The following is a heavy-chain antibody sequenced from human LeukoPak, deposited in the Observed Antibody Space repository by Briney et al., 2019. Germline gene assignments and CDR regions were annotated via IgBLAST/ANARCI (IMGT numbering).Heavy chain of an antibody. Sequence: GGSLRLSCAAFSGFAMSWVRQAPGRGLEWVSAINGRGDDTYYPDSVKGRFTISRDNSNNPLYLQMNSLRAEDTAVYYCAKGHRSSSSFFDSWGQGSLVTVSS. CDR1: SGFA. V-gene: IGHV3-23*01. CDR2: INGRGDDT. D-gene: IGHD6-19*01. J-gene: IGHJ4*02. CDR3: AKGHRSSSSFFDS.